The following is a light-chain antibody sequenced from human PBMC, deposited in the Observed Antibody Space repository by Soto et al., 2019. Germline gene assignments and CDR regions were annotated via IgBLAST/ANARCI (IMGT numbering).Light chain of an antibody. V-gene: IGLV1-44*01. Sequence: QSVLTQPPSVSGTPGQRVTISSSGNSSNIGNYVVNWYQQLPGTAPKLLIYSDNKRPSGVPDRFSGAKSGTSASLAISGLQSEDEADYYCAAWDDSLNGWVFGGGTKLTVL. CDR3: AAWDDSLNGWV. CDR1: SSNIGNYV. J-gene: IGLJ3*02. CDR2: SDN.